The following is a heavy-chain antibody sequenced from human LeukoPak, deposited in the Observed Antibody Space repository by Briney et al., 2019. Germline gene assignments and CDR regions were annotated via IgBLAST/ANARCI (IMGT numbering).Heavy chain of an antibody. D-gene: IGHD2-8*01. CDR3: TRDGCVDAFDI. Sequence: GGSLRLSCAASGFTFSPYAMSWVRQAPGKGLEWVGSIRSKAYGGTTEYAASVKGRFTISRDDSKSIAYLQMNSLKTEDTAVYYCTRDGCVDAFDIWGQGTMVTVSS. J-gene: IGHJ3*02. V-gene: IGHV3-49*04. CDR2: IRSKAYGGTT. CDR1: GFTFSPYA.